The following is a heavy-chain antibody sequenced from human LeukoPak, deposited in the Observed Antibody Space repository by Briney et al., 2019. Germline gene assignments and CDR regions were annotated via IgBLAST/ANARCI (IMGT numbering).Heavy chain of an antibody. J-gene: IGHJ4*02. D-gene: IGHD3-9*01. V-gene: IGHV3-30-3*01. CDR3: ARDSHDIYDISTGWTDYFDY. CDR1: GFTFSSYA. Sequence: GRSLRLSCAASGFTFSSYAMHWVRQAPGKGLEWVAVISYDGSNKYYADSVKGRFTISRDDSKNTLYLQMNSLRAEDTAVYYCARDSHDIYDISTGWTDYFDYWGQGTLVTVSS. CDR2: ISYDGSNK.